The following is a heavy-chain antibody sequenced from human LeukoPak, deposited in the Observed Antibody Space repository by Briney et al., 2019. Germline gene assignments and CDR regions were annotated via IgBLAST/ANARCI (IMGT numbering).Heavy chain of an antibody. Sequence: HGESLKISCKGSGYSFTSYWIGWVRQMPGEGLEWMGIIYPGDSDTRYSPSFQGQVTISADKSISTAYLQWSSLKASDTAMYYCARAIQTYYYDSSGYYPFDYWGQGTLVTVSS. CDR1: GYSFTSYW. CDR3: ARAIQTYYYDSSGYYPFDY. CDR2: IYPGDSDT. D-gene: IGHD3-22*01. V-gene: IGHV5-51*01. J-gene: IGHJ4*02.